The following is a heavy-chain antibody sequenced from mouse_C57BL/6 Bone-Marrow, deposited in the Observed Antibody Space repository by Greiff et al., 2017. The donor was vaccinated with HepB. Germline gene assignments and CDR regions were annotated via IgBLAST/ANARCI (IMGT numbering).Heavy chain of an antibody. J-gene: IGHJ4*01. CDR2: IWSGGST. Sequence: QVQLKQSGPGLVQPSQSLSITCTVSGFSLTSYGVHWVRQPPGKGLEWLGVIWSGGSTDYNAAFISRLSISKDNSKSQVFFKMNSLQADDTAIYYCATPTIVTTGYYYAMDYWGQGTSVTVSS. V-gene: IGHV2-4*01. CDR3: ATPTIVTTGYYYAMDY. CDR1: GFSLTSYG. D-gene: IGHD2-5*01.